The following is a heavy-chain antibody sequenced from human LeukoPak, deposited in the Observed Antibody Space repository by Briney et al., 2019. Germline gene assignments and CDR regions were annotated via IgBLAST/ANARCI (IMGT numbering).Heavy chain of an antibody. V-gene: IGHV3-7*01. CDR1: GFTFSSYW. Sequence: GGSLRLSCVASGFTFSSYWMTWVRQAPGKGLEWLANIKEDGSIQYYLDSVRGRFTISRDNAKTSVYLQLNSLRADDTAVYYCARGVGLGCSSTSCYGSHWFDPWGQGTLVTVSS. CDR2: IKEDGSIQ. CDR3: ARGVGLGCSSTSCYGSHWFDP. D-gene: IGHD2-2*01. J-gene: IGHJ5*02.